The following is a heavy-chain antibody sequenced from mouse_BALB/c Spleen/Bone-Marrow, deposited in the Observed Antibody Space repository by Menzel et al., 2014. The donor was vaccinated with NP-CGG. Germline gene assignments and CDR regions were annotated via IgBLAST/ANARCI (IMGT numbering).Heavy chain of an antibody. CDR1: GFSLTNHG. CDR2: IWSGGNT. Sequence: VMLVESGPGLVQPSQSLSITCTVSGFSLTNHGIHWVRQSPGKGLEWLGVIWSGGNTNYNAAFISRLSINMDNSKNQVFFKMNSLQASDTAVYYCARNYEGVGAMDYWGQGTSVTVSS. D-gene: IGHD1-1*01. CDR3: ARNYEGVGAMDY. J-gene: IGHJ4*01. V-gene: IGHV2-2*02.